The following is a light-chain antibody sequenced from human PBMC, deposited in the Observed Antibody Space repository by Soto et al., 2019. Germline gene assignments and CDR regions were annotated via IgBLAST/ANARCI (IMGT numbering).Light chain of an antibody. CDR2: GAS. V-gene: IGKV3-15*01. Sequence: EIVMTQSPAALSVSPVEIATLYCMASQSVSSNLAWYQQKPGQAPRLLIYGASTRATGIPARFSGSGSGTEFTLTISSLQSEDFAVYYCQQYNNWPRTCGQGTKGDIK. CDR1: QSVSSN. J-gene: IGKJ1*01. CDR3: QQYNNWPRT.